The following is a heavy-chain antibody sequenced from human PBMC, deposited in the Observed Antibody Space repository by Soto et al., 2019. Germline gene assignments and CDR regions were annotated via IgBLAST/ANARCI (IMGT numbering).Heavy chain of an antibody. Sequence: PSETLSLTCTVSGGSIDSGDYYWSWIRQPPGKGLEWIGYIYSSGTTNYNPSLKSRVTISLDTSKNQFSLKLTSVTAADTAVYYCAVGHTSGSYYGHALFWGQGTLVTVSS. V-gene: IGHV4-61*08. CDR3: AVGHTSGSYYGHALF. CDR1: GGSIDSGDYY. CDR2: IYSSGTT. D-gene: IGHD1-26*01. J-gene: IGHJ4*02.